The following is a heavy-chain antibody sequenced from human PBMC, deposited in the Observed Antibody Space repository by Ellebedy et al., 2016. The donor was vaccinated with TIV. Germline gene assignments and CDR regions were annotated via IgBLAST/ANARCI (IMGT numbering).Heavy chain of an antibody. CDR3: ARWFGELLYVRWFDP. V-gene: IGHV4-39*01. Sequence: SETLSLTCTVSGDSLSRSSSYWGWIRQTPGKGLEWIGSIYHSGNTYYNPSLESRVTISVDTSKGQFSLKLSPVTAADTAVYYCARWFGELLYVRWFDPWGQGTLVTVSS. J-gene: IGHJ5*02. D-gene: IGHD3-10*01. CDR1: GDSLSRSSSY. CDR2: IYHSGNT.